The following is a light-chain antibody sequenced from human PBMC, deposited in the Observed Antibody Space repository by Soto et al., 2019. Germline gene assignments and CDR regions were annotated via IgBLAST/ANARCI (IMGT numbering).Light chain of an antibody. Sequence: QSVLTQSPSASASLGAPVKLTCTLSSGHSSYTIAWHQQQPEKGPRYLMTLNSDGSHSKGDGIPDRFSGSSSGAERYLSISSLQSEDEADYYCQTWGTGIEVFGGGTKLTVL. V-gene: IGLV4-69*01. CDR3: QTWGTGIEV. J-gene: IGLJ3*02. CDR1: SGHSSYT. CDR2: LNSDGSH.